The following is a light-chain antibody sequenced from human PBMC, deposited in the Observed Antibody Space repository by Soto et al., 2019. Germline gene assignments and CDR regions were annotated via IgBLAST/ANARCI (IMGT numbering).Light chain of an antibody. CDR2: SAS. CDR1: RTVDGNY. V-gene: IGKV3-20*01. CDR3: QQYSASPRT. J-gene: IGKJ1*01. Sequence: EVVLTQSPGTLSLSPGERATLSCRASRTVDGNYLAWYHQKPGQPPRLLIHSASTRAPGIPDRFSASGAGTDFTLTISRLEPEDSEVYYCQQYSASPRTFGPGTKVEIK.